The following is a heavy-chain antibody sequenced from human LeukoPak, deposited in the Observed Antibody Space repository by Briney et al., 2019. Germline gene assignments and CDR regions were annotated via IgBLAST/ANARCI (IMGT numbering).Heavy chain of an antibody. CDR1: GFTFSSYA. V-gene: IGHV3-30-3*01. CDR2: ISYDGSNK. Sequence: GGSLRLSCAASGFTFSSYAMHWVRQAPGKGLEWVAVISYDGSNKYYADSMKGRFTISRDNAKNSLYLRMNSLRAEDTAVYYCAFDGWIAVAGTGDYWGQGTLVTVSS. D-gene: IGHD6-19*01. CDR3: AFDGWIAVAGTGDY. J-gene: IGHJ4*02.